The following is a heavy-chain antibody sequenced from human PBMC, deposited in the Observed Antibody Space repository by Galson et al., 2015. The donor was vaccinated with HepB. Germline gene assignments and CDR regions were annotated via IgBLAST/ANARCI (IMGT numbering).Heavy chain of an antibody. J-gene: IGHJ2*01. V-gene: IGHV5-51*01. CDR1: GYSFTSYW. D-gene: IGHD6-19*01. CDR3: ARLPLAVAGQTETNWYFDL. Sequence: QSGAEVKKPGESLKISCKGSGYSFTSYWIGWVRQMPGKGLEWMGIIYPGDSDTRYSPSFQGQVTISADKSISTAYLQWSSLKASDTAMYYCARLPLAVAGQTETNWYFDLWGRGTLVTVSS. CDR2: IYPGDSDT.